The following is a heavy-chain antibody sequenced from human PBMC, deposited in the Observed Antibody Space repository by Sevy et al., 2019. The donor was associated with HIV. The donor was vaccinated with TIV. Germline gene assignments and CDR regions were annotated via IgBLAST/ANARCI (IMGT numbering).Heavy chain of an antibody. CDR1: GFTFSNSG. J-gene: IGHJ4*02. CDR2: IFSDGITS. V-gene: IGHV3-33*01. D-gene: IGHD1-1*01. CDR3: ARESPSDWNLDS. Sequence: GGSLRLSCAASGFTFSNSGMHWVRQSPGKGLEWVASIFSDGITSYYGDSVRGRFTVFRDNSKSTLYLQLNSLRVEDTAIYYCARESPSDWNLDSWGQGTLVTVSS.